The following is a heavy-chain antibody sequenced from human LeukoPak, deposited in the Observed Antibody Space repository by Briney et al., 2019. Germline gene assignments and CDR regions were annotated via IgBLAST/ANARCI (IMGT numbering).Heavy chain of an antibody. D-gene: IGHD3-22*01. V-gene: IGHV4-59*08. CDR1: GGSISSHY. J-gene: IGHJ4*02. Sequence: SETLSLTCTVSGGSISSHYWSWIRQPPGGGLEWIGYIHYSGATHYNPSLKSRVAMSVDTSKNQFSLKLSSVTAADTAVYYCASYDSSGASGNWGQGTLVTVSS. CDR3: ASYDSSGASGN. CDR2: IHYSGAT.